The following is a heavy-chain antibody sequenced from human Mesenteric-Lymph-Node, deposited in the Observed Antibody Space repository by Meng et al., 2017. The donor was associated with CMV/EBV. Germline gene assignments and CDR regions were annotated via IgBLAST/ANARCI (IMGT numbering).Heavy chain of an antibody. CDR2: ISYRGST. J-gene: IGHJ4*02. CDR1: GGSISTYY. D-gene: IGHD1-26*01. CDR3: AERWEGLSWFDY. Sequence: SETLSLTCIVSGGSISTYYWSWIRQSPGKGLEWIGYISYRGSTKYNPSLKSRVTISVDTAKNQFSLKLTSVTTTDTAVYFCAERWEGLSWFDYWGQGMLVTVSS. V-gene: IGHV4-59*01.